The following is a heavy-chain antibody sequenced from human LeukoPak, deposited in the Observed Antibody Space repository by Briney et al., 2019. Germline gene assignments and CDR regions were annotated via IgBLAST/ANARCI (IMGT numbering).Heavy chain of an antibody. J-gene: IGHJ5*02. CDR2: IYYSGST. CDR1: GGSISSSSYY. Sequence: PSETLSLTCTVSGGSISSSSYYWGWIRQPPGKGLEWIGSIYYSGSTYYNPSPKSRVTISVDTSKNQFSLKLSSVTAADTAVYYCARTVGGDFWSGYSPGGFDPWGQGTLVTVSS. D-gene: IGHD3-3*01. V-gene: IGHV4-39*01. CDR3: ARTVGGDFWSGYSPGGFDP.